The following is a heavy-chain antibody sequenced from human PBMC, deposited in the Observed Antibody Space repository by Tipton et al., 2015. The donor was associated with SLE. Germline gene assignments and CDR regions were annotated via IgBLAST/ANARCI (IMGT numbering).Heavy chain of an antibody. CDR1: GFTFSSYG. CDR2: IRYDGSNK. V-gene: IGHV3-30*02. Sequence: QLVQSGPEVKKPGSSVKVSCKASGFTFSSYGMHWVRQAPGKGLEWVAFIRYDGSNKYYADSVKGRFTISRDNSTNTLYLQMNSLRAEDTSVYYCARGASIGYGSGSYGGYWGQGTLVTVSS. J-gene: IGHJ4*02. CDR3: ARGASIGYGSGSYGGY. D-gene: IGHD3-10*01.